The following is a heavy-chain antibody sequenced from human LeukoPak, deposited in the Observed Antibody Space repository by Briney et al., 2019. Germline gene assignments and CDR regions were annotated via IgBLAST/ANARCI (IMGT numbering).Heavy chain of an antibody. CDR1: GFSFSSNI. J-gene: IGHJ3*02. Sequence: GGSLRLSCAASGFSFSSNIMNWVRQAPGKGLEWVSSISSSSYISYADSVKGRFTISRDNAENSLLLQMNSLRAEDTAVYYCARDRHSGPLGLAFDIWGHGTMVTVSS. D-gene: IGHD1-26*01. CDR3: ARDRHSGPLGLAFDI. CDR2: ISSSSYI. V-gene: IGHV3-21*01.